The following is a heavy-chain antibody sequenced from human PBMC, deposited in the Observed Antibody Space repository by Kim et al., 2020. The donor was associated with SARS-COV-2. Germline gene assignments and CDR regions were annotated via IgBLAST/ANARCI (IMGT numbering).Heavy chain of an antibody. J-gene: IGHJ5*01. V-gene: IGHV3-74*01. CDR1: GFTFSDYW. Sequence: GGSLRLSCAASGFTFSDYWMHWVRQAPGKGLEWVAHINRDGSSTNYADSVQGRFTISRDNAKNTVFLQMNSLRADDTAVYYCVRDDGWEKLYDSWGHGSL. D-gene: IGHD1-26*01. CDR2: INRDGSST. CDR3: VRDDGWEKLYDS.